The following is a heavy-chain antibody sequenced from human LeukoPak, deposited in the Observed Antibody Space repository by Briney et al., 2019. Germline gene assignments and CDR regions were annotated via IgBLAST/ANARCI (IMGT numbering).Heavy chain of an antibody. CDR2: IIPIFGTA. Sequence: ASVKVSCKASGGTLSSYAISWVRQAPGQGLEWMGGIIPIFGTANYAQKFQGRVTITADESTSTAYMELSSLRSEDTAVYYCARVISGGCSSTSCYSTVNDAFDIWGQGTMVTVSS. CDR1: GGTLSSYA. D-gene: IGHD2-2*01. J-gene: IGHJ3*02. V-gene: IGHV1-69*13. CDR3: ARVISGGCSSTSCYSTVNDAFDI.